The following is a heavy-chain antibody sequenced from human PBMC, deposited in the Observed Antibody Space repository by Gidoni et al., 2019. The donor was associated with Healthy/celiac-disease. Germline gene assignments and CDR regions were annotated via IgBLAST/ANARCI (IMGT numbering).Heavy chain of an antibody. Sequence: EVQLLESGGGLVQPGGSLRLSCAASGLTFSSYAMRWVRQAPGTGLVGVSAISGSGGSTYSADSVKGRFTISRDNSKNTLYLQMNSLRAEDTAVYYCARRGGGATGPGFDYWGQGTLVTVSS. CDR1: GLTFSSYA. V-gene: IGHV3-23*01. CDR3: ARRGGGATGPGFDY. J-gene: IGHJ4*02. D-gene: IGHD1-26*01. CDR2: ISGSGGST.